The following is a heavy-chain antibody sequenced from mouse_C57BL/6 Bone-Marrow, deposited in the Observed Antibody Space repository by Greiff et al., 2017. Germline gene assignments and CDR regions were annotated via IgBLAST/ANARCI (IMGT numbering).Heavy chain of an antibody. CDR2: IDPENGDT. V-gene: IGHV14-4*01. CDR3: NTVYHYCRSPYYFDH. CDR1: GFNIKDDY. D-gene: IGHD1-1*01. Sequence: VQLKQSGAELVRPGASVKLSCTASGFNIKDDYMHWVKQRPEQGLEWIGWIDPENGDTEYASKFQGKATITADTSSNTAYLQLNSLTSEDTAVFYCNTVYHYCRSPYYFDHGGQGTTLTVSS. J-gene: IGHJ2*01.